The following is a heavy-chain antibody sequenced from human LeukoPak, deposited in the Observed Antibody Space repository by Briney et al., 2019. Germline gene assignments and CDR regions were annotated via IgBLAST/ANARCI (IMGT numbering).Heavy chain of an antibody. CDR2: INHSGST. J-gene: IGHJ6*03. Sequence: SETLSLTCAVYGGSFSGYYWSWIRQPPGKGLEWIGEINHSGSTNYNPSLKSRVTISVDTSKNQFSLKLSSVTAADTAVYYCTVTRYYYYYYYMDVWGKGTTVTVSS. CDR3: TVTRYYYYYYYMDV. V-gene: IGHV4-34*01. CDR1: GGSFSGYY. D-gene: IGHD4-17*01.